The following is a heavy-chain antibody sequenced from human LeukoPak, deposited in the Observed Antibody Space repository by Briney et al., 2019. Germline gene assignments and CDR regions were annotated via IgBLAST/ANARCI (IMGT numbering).Heavy chain of an antibody. D-gene: IGHD6-19*01. V-gene: IGHV1-3*01. J-gene: IGHJ4*02. CDR3: ARVDSSGLYELSLDY. CDR2: INAGNGNT. Sequence: GASVRVSCTASGYTYTSYAMHWVRQAPGQRLEWVGWINAGNGNTKYSQKFQGRVTITRDTSASTAYMELSSLRSEDTAVYYCARVDSSGLYELSLDYWGQGTLVTVSS. CDR1: GYTYTSYA.